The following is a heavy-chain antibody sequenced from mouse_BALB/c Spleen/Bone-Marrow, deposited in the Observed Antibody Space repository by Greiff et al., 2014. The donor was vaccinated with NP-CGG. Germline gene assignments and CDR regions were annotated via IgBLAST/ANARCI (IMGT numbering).Heavy chain of an antibody. CDR3: ARDGDGFAY. Sequence: EVQLVESGPELVKPGASMKISCKASGYSFAGYTMNWVKQSHGKNLDWIGLINPYNGGTSYNQKFKGKATLTVDESSSTAYMELLSPTSEDSAVYYCARDGDGFAYWGQGTLVTVSA. J-gene: IGHJ3*01. CDR1: GYSFAGYT. CDR2: INPYNGGT. D-gene: IGHD2-13*01. V-gene: IGHV1-18*01.